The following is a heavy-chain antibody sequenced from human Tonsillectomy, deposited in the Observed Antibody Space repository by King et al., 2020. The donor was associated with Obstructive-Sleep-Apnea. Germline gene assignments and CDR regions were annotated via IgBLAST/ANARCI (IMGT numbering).Heavy chain of an antibody. CDR2: ISSSGCTI. J-gene: IGHJ4*02. CDR1: GFTFSDYY. Sequence: VQLVESGGGLVKPGGSLRLSCASSGFTFSDYYMSWIRPAPGKGLEWVSYISSSGCTIYYAYSVKGRFTISWDNAKNSLYLQMNSLRAEDTAVYYCARGTQHYYGSGSYPDYWGQGTLVTVSS. CDR3: ARGTQHYYGSGSYPDY. V-gene: IGHV3-11*01. D-gene: IGHD3-10*01.